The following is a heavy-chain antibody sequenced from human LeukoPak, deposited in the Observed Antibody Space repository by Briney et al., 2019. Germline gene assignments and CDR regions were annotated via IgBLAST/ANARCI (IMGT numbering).Heavy chain of an antibody. CDR3: AKSYYHDPKLNVD. CDR2: ITNSGGGT. D-gene: IGHD3-22*01. Sequence: GGSLRLSCAASGFTFSSFAMSWVRQAPGKGLEWVSTITNSGGGTYYADSVKGRFTISRDNSKNTLYLRMNSLRAEDTAVYYCAKSYYHDPKLNVDWGQGTLVTVSS. J-gene: IGHJ4*02. V-gene: IGHV3-23*01. CDR1: GFTFSSFA.